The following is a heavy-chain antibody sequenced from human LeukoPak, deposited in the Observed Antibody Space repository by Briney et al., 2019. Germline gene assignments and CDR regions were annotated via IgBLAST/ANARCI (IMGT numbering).Heavy chain of an antibody. V-gene: IGHV7-4-1*02. Sequence: ASVKVSCKASGYTFTSYAMNWVRQAPGQGLEWIGWINTNTGNPKYAQGFTGRFVFSLDTSVSTAYLQISSLKAEDTAVYYCARGIWTGPTGTVEGWFDPWGEGTLVTVSS. CDR1: GYTFTSYA. D-gene: IGHD1-1*01. CDR2: INTNTGNP. J-gene: IGHJ5*02. CDR3: ARGIWTGPTGTVEGWFDP.